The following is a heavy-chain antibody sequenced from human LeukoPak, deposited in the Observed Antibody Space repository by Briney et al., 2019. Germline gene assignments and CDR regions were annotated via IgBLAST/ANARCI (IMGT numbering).Heavy chain of an antibody. V-gene: IGHV4-39*01. CDR3: ARLRYDYGDYVLRRWYFDL. CDR2: IYYSGST. Sequence: SETLSLTCTVSGGSISSSSYYWGWIRQPPGKGLEWIGSIYYSGSTYYNPSLKSRVTISVDTSKNQFSLKLSSVTAADTAVYYCARLRYDYGDYVLRRWYFDLWGRGTLVTVPS. CDR1: GGSISSSSYY. D-gene: IGHD4-17*01. J-gene: IGHJ2*01.